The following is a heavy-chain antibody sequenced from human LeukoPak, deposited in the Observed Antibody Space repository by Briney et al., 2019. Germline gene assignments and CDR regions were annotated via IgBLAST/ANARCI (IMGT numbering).Heavy chain of an antibody. J-gene: IGHJ4*02. CDR2: ISWNSGSI. CDR3: AKDIDFWSGYYDY. CDR1: GFTVSSNY. Sequence: PGGSLRLSCAASGFTVSSNYMSWVRQAPGKGLEWVSGISWNSGSIGYADSVKGRFTISRDNAKNSLYLQMNSLRAEDTALYYCAKDIDFWSGYYDYWGQGTLVTVSS. V-gene: IGHV3-9*01. D-gene: IGHD3-3*01.